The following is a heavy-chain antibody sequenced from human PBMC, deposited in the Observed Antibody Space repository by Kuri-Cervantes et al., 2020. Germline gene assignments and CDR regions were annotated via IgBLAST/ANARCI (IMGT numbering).Heavy chain of an antibody. Sequence: ASVKVSCKVSGYTLTEFSMHRVRQAPGKGLEWMGGFDPEDGETIYAQKFQGRVTMTTDTSTSTAYMELRSMRSDDTAVYYCARVVDTASGGWFDPWGQGTLVTVSS. CDR1: GYTLTEFS. V-gene: IGHV1-24*01. CDR3: ARVVDTASGGWFDP. J-gene: IGHJ5*02. D-gene: IGHD5-18*01. CDR2: FDPEDGET.